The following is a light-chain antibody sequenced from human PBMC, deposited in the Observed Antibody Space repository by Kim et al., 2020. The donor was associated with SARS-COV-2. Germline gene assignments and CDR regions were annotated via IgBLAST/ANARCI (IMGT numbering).Light chain of an antibody. CDR2: DAS. CDR1: ESVRSK. J-gene: IGKJ1*01. CDR3: QQYNIWPWT. V-gene: IGKV3-15*01. Sequence: VSLGESATLSCRASESVRSKLAWYQQNPGQAPRLLIYDASTRATGVPARFSGSGSGTDFTLTISSVQPGDLVIYYCQQYNIWPWTFGLGTKVDIK.